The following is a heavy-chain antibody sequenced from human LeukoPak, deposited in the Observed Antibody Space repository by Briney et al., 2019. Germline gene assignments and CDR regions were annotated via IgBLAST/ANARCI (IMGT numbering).Heavy chain of an antibody. Sequence: ASVKVSCKASVYTFTGYYMNWVRQAPGQGLEWMGWINPNSGGTNYAHKFQGRVTMTRDTSISTAYMELSRLRSDATALYYCARVRIAVAGKYYFDYWGQGTLVTVSS. V-gene: IGHV1-2*07. CDR2: INPNSGGT. J-gene: IGHJ4*02. CDR1: VYTFTGYY. CDR3: ARVRIAVAGKYYFDY. D-gene: IGHD6-19*01.